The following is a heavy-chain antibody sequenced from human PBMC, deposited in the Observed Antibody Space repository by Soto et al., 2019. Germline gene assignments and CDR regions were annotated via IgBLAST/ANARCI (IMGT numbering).Heavy chain of an antibody. V-gene: IGHV4-59*01. J-gene: IGHJ6*03. CDR3: ASLKGDYYYYYYMDV. CDR1: GGSISSYY. Sequence: SETLSLTCTVSGGSISSYYWSWIRQPPGKGLEWIGYIYYSGSTNYNPSLKSRVTISVDTSKNQFSLKLSSVTAADTAVYYCASLKGDYYYYYYMDVWGKGTTVTVSS. CDR2: IYYSGST. D-gene: IGHD3-16*01.